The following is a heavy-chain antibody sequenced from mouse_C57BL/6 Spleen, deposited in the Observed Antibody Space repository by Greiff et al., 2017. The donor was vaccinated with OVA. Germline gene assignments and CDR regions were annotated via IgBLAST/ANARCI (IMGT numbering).Heavy chain of an antibody. CDR2: IFPGSGST. J-gene: IGHJ2*01. CDR1: GYTFTDYY. V-gene: IGHV1-75*01. CDR3: ARRTLYYGSSYDYFDY. Sequence: VQLQQSGPELVKPGASVKISCKASGYTFTDYYINWVKQRPGQGLEWIGWIFPGSGSTYYNEKFKGKATLTVDKSSSTAYMLLSSLTSEDSAVYFCARRTLYYGSSYDYFDYWGQGTTLTVSS. D-gene: IGHD1-1*01.